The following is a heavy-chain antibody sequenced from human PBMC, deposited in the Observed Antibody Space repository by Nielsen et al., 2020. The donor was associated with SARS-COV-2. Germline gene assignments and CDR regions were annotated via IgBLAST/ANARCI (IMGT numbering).Heavy chain of an antibody. CDR3: AREHYDFFWGTYRYYGMDV. CDR1: GFTFSDYY. V-gene: IGHV3-11*05. D-gene: IGHD3-16*02. J-gene: IGHJ6*02. CDR2: ISSSSSYT. Sequence: GESLKISCAASGFTFSDYYMSWIRQAPGKGLEWVSYISSSSSYTNYADSVKGRFTISRDNAKNTLYLQMNRLRAEDTAVYYCAREHYDFFWGTYRYYGMDVCGQGTTVTVSS.